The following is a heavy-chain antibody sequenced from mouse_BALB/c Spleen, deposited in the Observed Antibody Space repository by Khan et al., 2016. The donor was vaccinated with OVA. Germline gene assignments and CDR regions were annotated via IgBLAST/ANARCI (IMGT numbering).Heavy chain of an antibody. CDR2: IDPANDNT. V-gene: IGHV14-3*02. D-gene: IGHD4-1*01. CDR1: GFNIKDTY. CDR3: ARYYWDVFAY. Sequence: EVQLVESGAELVKPGASVKLSCTASGFNIKDTYMHWVKQRPEQGLEWIGKIDPANDNTNSDPKFQGKATITADTSSKPAYLQLSSLTSEDTAVYYCARYYWDVFAYWGQGTLVTVSA. J-gene: IGHJ3*01.